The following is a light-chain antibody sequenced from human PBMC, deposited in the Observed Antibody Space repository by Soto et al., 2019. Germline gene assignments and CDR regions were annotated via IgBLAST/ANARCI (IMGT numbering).Light chain of an antibody. V-gene: IGLV4-60*02. J-gene: IGLJ3*02. CDR1: SGHSSYI. CDR2: LEGSGSY. Sequence: QLVLTQPSSASASLGSSVKLTCTLSSGHSSYIIAWHQQQPGKAPRYLMKLEGSGSYNKGSGVPDRFSGSSSGADRYLIISNLHFEDEADYYCETWDRESWVFGGGTKLTVL. CDR3: ETWDRESWV.